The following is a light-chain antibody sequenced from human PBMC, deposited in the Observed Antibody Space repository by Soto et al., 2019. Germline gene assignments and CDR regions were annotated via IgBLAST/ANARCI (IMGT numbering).Light chain of an antibody. CDR3: QQYNSYPYT. CDR1: QSIGSW. CDR2: TAF. V-gene: IGKV1-5*03. Sequence: DIQMTQSPSTLSASEGDRVTITCRASQSIGSWLAWYQQRPGKAPKLLIYTAFSLQSGVPARFSGSGSGTEFTLTISSLQPDDFATYYCQQYNSYPYTFGQGTRVEIK. J-gene: IGKJ2*01.